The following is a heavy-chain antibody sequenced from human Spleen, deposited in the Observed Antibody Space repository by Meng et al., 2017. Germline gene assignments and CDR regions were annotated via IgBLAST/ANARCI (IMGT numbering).Heavy chain of an antibody. CDR1: GFTFSSYG. J-gene: IGHJ3*02. Sequence: GESLKISCAASGFTFSSYGMHWVRQAPGKGLEWVAVIWYDGSNKYYADSVKGRFTISRDNSKNTPYLQMNSLRAEDTAVYYCARLDFWSGFQAFDIWGQGTMVTVSS. D-gene: IGHD3-3*01. V-gene: IGHV3-33*01. CDR2: IWYDGSNK. CDR3: ARLDFWSGFQAFDI.